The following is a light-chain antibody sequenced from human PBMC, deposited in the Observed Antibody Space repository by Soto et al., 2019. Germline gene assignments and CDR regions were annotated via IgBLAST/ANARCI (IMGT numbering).Light chain of an antibody. CDR3: QQYNKWPLT. CDR2: EAS. Sequence: EVVMTQSPATLSVSPGERATLSCRASQSVNSNLAWYQLKPGQAPRLLIYEASTRATGIPARFSGSGSGTEFTLTISSLQSEDFAVDYCQQYNKWPLTFGGGTKVEIK. CDR1: QSVNSN. V-gene: IGKV3D-15*01. J-gene: IGKJ4*01.